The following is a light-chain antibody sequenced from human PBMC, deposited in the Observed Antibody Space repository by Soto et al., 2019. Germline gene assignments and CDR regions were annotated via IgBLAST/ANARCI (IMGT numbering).Light chain of an antibody. Sequence: QPVLTQSPSASASLGASVKLTCTLSSGHSSYAIAWHQQQPEKGPRYLMKLNSDGSHSKGDGIPDRFSGSSSGAEHYLTISSLQSEYEADYYCQTWGTGIGVFGGGTKLTVL. V-gene: IGLV4-69*01. CDR3: QTWGTGIGV. J-gene: IGLJ2*01. CDR1: SGHSSYA. CDR2: LNSDGSH.